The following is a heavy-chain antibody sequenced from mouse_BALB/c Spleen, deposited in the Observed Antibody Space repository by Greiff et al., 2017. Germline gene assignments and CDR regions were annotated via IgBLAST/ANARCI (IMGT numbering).Heavy chain of an antibody. CDR3: ARYGNYRNWYFDV. CDR1: GYSITSDYA. J-gene: IGHJ1*01. D-gene: IGHD2-1*01. Sequence: VQLKESGPGLVKPSQSLSLTCTVTGYSITSDYAWNWIRQFPGNKLEWMGYISYSGSTSYNPSLKSRISITRDTSKNQFFLQLNSVTTEDTATYYCARYGNYRNWYFDVWGAGTTVTVSS. CDR2: ISYSGST. V-gene: IGHV3-2*02.